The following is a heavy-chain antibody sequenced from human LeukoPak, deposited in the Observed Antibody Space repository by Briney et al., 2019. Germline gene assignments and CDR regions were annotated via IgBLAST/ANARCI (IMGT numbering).Heavy chain of an antibody. CDR2: ISASGSLT. CDR3: AKGSFGETLHGPHDY. V-gene: IGHV3-23*01. J-gene: IGHJ4*02. Sequence: RTGGSLRLSCAASEFTFSTYAMSWVRQAPGKGLEWVSSISASGSLTYYADSVKGRFTISRDNSKSMLFLQMNSLTVEDTAVYYWAKGSFGETLHGPHDYWGQGTLVTVSS. D-gene: IGHD3-10*01. CDR1: EFTFSTYA.